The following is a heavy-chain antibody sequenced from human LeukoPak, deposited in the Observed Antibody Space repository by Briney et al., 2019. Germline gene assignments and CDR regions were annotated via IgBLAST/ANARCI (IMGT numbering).Heavy chain of an antibody. V-gene: IGHV4-34*01. CDR1: GGSFSGYY. CDR2: INHSGST. CDR3: ARTRYYCGSGSYRPQVKYNWFDP. D-gene: IGHD3-10*01. Sequence: SETLSLTCAVYGGSFSGYYWSWIRQPPGKGLEWIGEINHSGSTNYNPSLKSRVTISVDTSKNQFSLKLSSVTAADTAAYYCARTRYYCGSGSYRPQVKYNWFDPWGQGTLVTVSS. J-gene: IGHJ5*02.